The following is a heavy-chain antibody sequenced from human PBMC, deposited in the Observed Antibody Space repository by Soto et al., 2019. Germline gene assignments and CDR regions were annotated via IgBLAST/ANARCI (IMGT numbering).Heavy chain of an antibody. CDR3: ARGATIFGVEDAFDI. Sequence: PSETLSLTCTVSGGSISSGDYYWSWIRQPPGKGLEWIGYIYYSGSTYYNPSLKSRVTISVDTSKNQFSLKLSSVTAADTAVYYCARGATIFGVEDAFDIWGQGTMVTVSS. D-gene: IGHD3-3*01. J-gene: IGHJ3*02. CDR1: GGSISSGDYY. CDR2: IYYSGST. V-gene: IGHV4-30-4*01.